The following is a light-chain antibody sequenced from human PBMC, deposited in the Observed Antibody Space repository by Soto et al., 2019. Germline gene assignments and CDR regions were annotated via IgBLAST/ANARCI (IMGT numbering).Light chain of an antibody. Sequence: IVMTQSPATLSVSPGDRATISCRASQSVRTNLAWYQLTPGQAPRLLIYGASSRATGIPDRFSGSGSGTDFTLTISRLEPEDFAVYYCQQYGSSTWTFGQGTKVDIK. CDR3: QQYGSSTWT. CDR1: QSVRTN. CDR2: GAS. J-gene: IGKJ1*01. V-gene: IGKV3-20*01.